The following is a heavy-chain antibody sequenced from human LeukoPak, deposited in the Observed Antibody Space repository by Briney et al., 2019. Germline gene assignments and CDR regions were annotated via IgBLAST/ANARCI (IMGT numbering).Heavy chain of an antibody. V-gene: IGHV3-30-3*01. CDR2: ISYDGSNK. Sequence: GRSLRLSCAASGFTFSSYAMHWVRQAPGEGLEWVAVISYDGSNKYYADSVKGRFTISRDNSKNTLYLQMNSLRAEDTAVYYCARDRRSGSYLGTLDYWGQGTLVIVSS. J-gene: IGHJ4*02. D-gene: IGHD1-26*01. CDR3: ARDRRSGSYLGTLDY. CDR1: GFTFSSYA.